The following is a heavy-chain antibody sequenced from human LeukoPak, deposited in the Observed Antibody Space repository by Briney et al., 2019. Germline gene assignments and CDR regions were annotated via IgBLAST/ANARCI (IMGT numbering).Heavy chain of an antibody. D-gene: IGHD3-22*01. J-gene: IGHJ3*02. CDR3: ASPSIYDSSGYYAFDI. CDR1: GYSFTNNW. CDR2: IYPGDSDT. Sequence: GESLQISCKGSGYSFTNNWIGWVRQMPGKGLEWMGLIYPGDSDTGYSPSFQGQVTISADKSISTAYLQWSSPKASDSAMYYCASPSIYDSSGYYAFDIWGQGTMVTVSS. V-gene: IGHV5-51*01.